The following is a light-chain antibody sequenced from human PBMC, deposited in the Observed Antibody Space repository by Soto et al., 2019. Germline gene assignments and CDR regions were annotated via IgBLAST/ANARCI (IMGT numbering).Light chain of an antibody. CDR2: AAS. CDR3: QQSYSTPRT. J-gene: IGKJ1*01. Sequence: DIQMTQSPSSLSASVGDRVTITCRASQSISSYLNWYQQKPGKVPKLLIYAASSLQSGVPSRFSGSGSETDFTLTISSLQPEDFATYYCQQSYSTPRTCGQGTKVETK. V-gene: IGKV1-39*01. CDR1: QSISSY.